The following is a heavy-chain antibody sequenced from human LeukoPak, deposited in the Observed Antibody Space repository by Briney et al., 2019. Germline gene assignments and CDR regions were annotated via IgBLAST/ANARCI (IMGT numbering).Heavy chain of an antibody. Sequence: ASVKVSCKASGGTFSSYAISWVRQAPGQGLEWMGRIIPILGIANYAQKFQGRVTITADKSTSTAHMELSSLRSEDTAVYYCARGESTHYDILTGYYPLDYWGQGTLVTVSS. CDR3: ARGESTHYDILTGYYPLDY. V-gene: IGHV1-69*04. CDR1: GGTFSSYA. J-gene: IGHJ4*02. D-gene: IGHD3-9*01. CDR2: IIPILGIA.